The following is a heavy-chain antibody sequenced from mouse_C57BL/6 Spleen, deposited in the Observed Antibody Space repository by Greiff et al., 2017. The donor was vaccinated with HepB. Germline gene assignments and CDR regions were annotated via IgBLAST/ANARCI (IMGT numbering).Heavy chain of an antibody. CDR3: ARSRTMVTSFFDY. CDR2: IDPNSGGT. J-gene: IGHJ2*01. CDR1: GYTFTSYW. Sequence: QQSCKASGYTFTSYWMHWVKQRPGRGLEWIGRIDPNSGGTKYNEKFKSKATLTVDKPSSTAYMQLSSLTSEDSAVYYCARSRTMVTSFFDYWGQGTTLTVSS. V-gene: IGHV1-72*01. D-gene: IGHD2-1*01.